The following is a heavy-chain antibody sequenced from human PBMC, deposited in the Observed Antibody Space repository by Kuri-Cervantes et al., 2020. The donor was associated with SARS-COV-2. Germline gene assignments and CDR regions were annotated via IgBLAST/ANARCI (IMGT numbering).Heavy chain of an antibody. D-gene: IGHD4-11*01. Sequence: GGSLRLSCAASGFTFSDHYIDWVRQAPGKGLEWVGRSSNKVYRYTTEYATSVKGRFTISRDFSKNSLSLQMDSLTTEDTAVYYCASSLTTTYSFWGQGTLVTVSS. J-gene: IGHJ1*01. CDR1: GFTFSDHY. CDR3: ASSLTTTYSF. CDR2: SSNKVYRYTT. V-gene: IGHV3-72*01.